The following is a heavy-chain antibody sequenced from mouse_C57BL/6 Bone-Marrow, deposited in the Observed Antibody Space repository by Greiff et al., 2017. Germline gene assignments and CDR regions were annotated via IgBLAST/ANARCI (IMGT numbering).Heavy chain of an antibody. Sequence: DVQLQESGAELVRPGASVKLSCTASGFNIKDDYMHWVKQRPEQGLEWIGWIDPENGDTEYASKFQGKATITADTSSNTAYLQLSSLTSEDTAVYYCTSGSLSWDYWGQGTTLTVSS. CDR3: TSGSLSWDY. V-gene: IGHV14-4*01. CDR1: GFNIKDDY. J-gene: IGHJ2*01. D-gene: IGHD1-1*01. CDR2: IDPENGDT.